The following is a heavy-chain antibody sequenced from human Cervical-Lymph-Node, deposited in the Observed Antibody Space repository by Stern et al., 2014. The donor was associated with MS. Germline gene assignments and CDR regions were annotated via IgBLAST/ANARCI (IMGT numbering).Heavy chain of an antibody. CDR1: GFTFSSYS. D-gene: IGHD3-22*01. CDR3: ARGEADYYDSSGYSFDY. CDR2: ISSGGRSI. Sequence: VQLVESGGGLVQPGGSLRLSCAASGFTFSSYSMTWVRQAPGKGLEWVSYISSGGRSIYYADSVKGRLTISRDNAKNSLYLQMNSLRGDDTAVYYCARGEADYYDSSGYSFDYWGQRTLVTVSS. J-gene: IGHJ4*02. V-gene: IGHV3-48*01.